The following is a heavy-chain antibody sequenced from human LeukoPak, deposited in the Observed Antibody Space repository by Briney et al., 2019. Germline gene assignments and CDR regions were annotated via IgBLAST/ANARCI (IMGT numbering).Heavy chain of an antibody. J-gene: IGHJ4*02. V-gene: IGHV5-51*01. D-gene: IGHD1-26*01. CDR2: IYPGDSDT. Sequence: GESLQIYCQGSGYSFTSYWIGWVRPMPGKGLGWRGIIYPGDSDTRYSPSFQGQDTISADKSISTAYLQWSSLKASDTAMYYCARWVVGATYFDYWGQGTLVTVSS. CDR3: ARWVVGATYFDY. CDR1: GYSFTSYW.